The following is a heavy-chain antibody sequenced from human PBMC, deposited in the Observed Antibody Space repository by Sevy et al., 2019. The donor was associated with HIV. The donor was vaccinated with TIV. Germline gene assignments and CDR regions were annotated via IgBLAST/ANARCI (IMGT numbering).Heavy chain of an antibody. V-gene: IGHV3-23*01. D-gene: IGHD4-17*01. J-gene: IGHJ4*02. CDR3: AKDHDDYGDSHFDY. Sequence: GESLKISCAASGFTFSSYAMSSVRQAPGKGLEWVSAISGSGGSTYYADSVKGRFTISRDNSKNTLYLQMNSLRAEDTAVYYCAKDHDDYGDSHFDYWGQGTLVTVSS. CDR1: GFTFSSYA. CDR2: ISGSGGST.